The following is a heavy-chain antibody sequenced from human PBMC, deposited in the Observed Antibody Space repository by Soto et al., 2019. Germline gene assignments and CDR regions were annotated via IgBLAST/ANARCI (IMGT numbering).Heavy chain of an antibody. Sequence: QVQLQQWGTGLLKPSETLSLTCAVYGGSFSTYYWAWIRQPPGKGLEWIGETHHSGSTTYSPSLMSRVSISIDTSRNQFSQKLRAVTAADTGVYYCANRLGSFWGQGTLVTVSS. J-gene: IGHJ4*02. CDR3: ANRLGSF. CDR2: THHSGST. D-gene: IGHD3-16*01. CDR1: GGSFSTYY. V-gene: IGHV4-34*01.